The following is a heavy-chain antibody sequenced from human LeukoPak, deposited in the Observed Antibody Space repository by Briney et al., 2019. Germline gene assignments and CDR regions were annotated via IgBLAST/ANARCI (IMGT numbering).Heavy chain of an antibody. CDR2: ISSSGTTI. D-gene: IGHD4-23*01. CDR3: ARGYAGTLFY. V-gene: IGHV3-48*03. CDR1: GFTFSTYE. Sequence: PGGSLRLSCAASGFTFSTYEMNWVRQAPGKGPEWVSYISSSGTTIYYADSVKGRFTISRDNAKNSLYLQMNSLRAEDTAVYYCARGYAGTLFYWGHGTLVTVSS. J-gene: IGHJ4*01.